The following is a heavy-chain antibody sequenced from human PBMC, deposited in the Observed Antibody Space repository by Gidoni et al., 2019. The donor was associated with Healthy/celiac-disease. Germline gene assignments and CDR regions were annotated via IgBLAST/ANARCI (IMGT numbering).Heavy chain of an antibody. CDR3: ARAEVDCSSTSCPGAFDI. D-gene: IGHD2-2*01. V-gene: IGHV1-69*01. CDR1: GGTFSSYA. CDR2: IIPIFGTA. J-gene: IGHJ3*02. Sequence: QVQLVQSGAEVKKPGSSVKVSCKASGGTFSSYAISWVRQAPGQGLEWMGGIIPIFGTANYAQKFQGRVTITADESTSTAYMELSSLRSEDTAVYYCARAEVDCSSTSCPGAFDIWGQGTMVTVSS.